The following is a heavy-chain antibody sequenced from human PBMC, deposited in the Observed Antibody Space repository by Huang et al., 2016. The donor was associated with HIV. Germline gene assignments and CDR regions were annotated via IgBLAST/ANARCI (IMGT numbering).Heavy chain of an antibody. Sequence: QVQLVQSGAEVKKPGASVKVSCKASGFNFNNYDFNWVRQASGQGLVWIGWMNPKRGHPGYAQKFPGRVTISRNTSITTAYMELRSLRSEDTAVYYCARARGFLYDSTGYYSRYYFDSWGQGTLVTISS. CDR2: MNPKRGHP. D-gene: IGHD3-22*01. V-gene: IGHV1-8*03. CDR3: ARARGFLYDSTGYYSRYYFDS. J-gene: IGHJ4*02. CDR1: GFNFNNYD.